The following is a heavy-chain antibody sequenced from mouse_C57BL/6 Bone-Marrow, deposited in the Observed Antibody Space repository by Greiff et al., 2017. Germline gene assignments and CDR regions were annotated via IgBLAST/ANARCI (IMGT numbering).Heavy chain of an antibody. J-gene: IGHJ3*01. V-gene: IGHV1-63*01. Sequence: VQLQQSGAELVRPGTSVKMSCKASGYTFTNYWIGWAKQRPGHGLAWIGDIYPGGGYTNYNEKFKGKATLTADKSSSTAYMQFSSLTSEDSAIYYCARGSWFAYWGQGTLVTVAA. CDR1: GYTFTNYW. CDR2: IYPGGGYT. CDR3: ARGSWFAY.